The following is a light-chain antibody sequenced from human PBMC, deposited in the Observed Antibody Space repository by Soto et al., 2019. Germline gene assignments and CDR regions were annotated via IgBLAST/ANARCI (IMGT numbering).Light chain of an antibody. V-gene: IGLV3-21*04. CDR2: YDS. J-gene: IGLJ2*01. CDR1: NIGSKS. Sequence: SYELTQPPSVSVAPGKTARITCGGNNIGSKSVHWYQQKPGQAPVLVIYYDSDRPSGIPERFSSSNSGNTATLTISMVEAGDEADYYCKVWDSSSDHVVFGGGTKVTVL. CDR3: KVWDSSSDHVV.